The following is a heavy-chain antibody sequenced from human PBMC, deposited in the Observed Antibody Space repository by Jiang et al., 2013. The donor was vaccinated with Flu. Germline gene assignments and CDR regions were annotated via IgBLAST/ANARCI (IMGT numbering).Heavy chain of an antibody. CDR1: EFTFTNFG. Sequence: QLLESGGGLVQSGGSLRLSCAASEFTFTNFGMSWVRQAPGEGLEWVSSISTSGLHXNYADSVKGRFTISRDNSKNTLYLEMNSLRAEDTALYFCAKDRRPSVLPAAEFDSWGQGTLVTVSS. V-gene: IGHV3-23*01. J-gene: IGHJ4*02. D-gene: IGHD2-2*01. CDR2: ISTSGLHX. CDR3: AKDRRPSVLPAAEFDS.